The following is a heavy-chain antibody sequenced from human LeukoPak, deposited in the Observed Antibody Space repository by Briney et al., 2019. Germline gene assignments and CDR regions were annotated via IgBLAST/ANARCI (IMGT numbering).Heavy chain of an antibody. D-gene: IGHD5-18*01. CDR3: ARGTTRGYSYGRGVLDY. Sequence: SETLSLTCAVYGGSFSGYYWSWIRQPPGKGLEWIGEINHGGSTNYNPSLKSRVTISVDTSKNQFSLKLSSVTAADTAVYYCARGTTRGYSYGRGVLDYWGQGTLVTVSS. CDR1: GGSFSGYY. CDR2: INHGGST. J-gene: IGHJ4*02. V-gene: IGHV4-34*01.